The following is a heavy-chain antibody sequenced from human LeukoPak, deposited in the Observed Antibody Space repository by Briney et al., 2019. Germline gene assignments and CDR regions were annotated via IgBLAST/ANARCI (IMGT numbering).Heavy chain of an antibody. V-gene: IGHV3-23*01. Sequence: GGSLRLSCAASGFTFSSYAMSSVRQAPGKGLGCVSAISGSGGSTYYADSVKGRFTISRDNSKNTLYLQMNSLRAEDTAVYYCAKDSWNDDWFDPWGQGTLVTVSS. CDR1: GFTFSSYA. D-gene: IGHD1-1*01. CDR2: ISGSGGST. CDR3: AKDSWNDDWFDP. J-gene: IGHJ5*02.